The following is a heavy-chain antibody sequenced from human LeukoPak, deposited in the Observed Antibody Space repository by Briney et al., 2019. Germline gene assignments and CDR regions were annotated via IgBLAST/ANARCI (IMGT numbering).Heavy chain of an antibody. CDR2: IKQDGSEK. D-gene: IGHD3-22*01. CDR1: GFTFSNYS. Sequence: PGGSLRLSCAASGFTFSNYSMSWVRQAPGKGLEWVANIKQDGSEKYYVDSVKGRFTISRDNAKNSLYLQMNSLRAEDTAVYYCARSQYYYDSSGYYHFDYWGQGTLVTVSS. V-gene: IGHV3-7*01. J-gene: IGHJ4*02. CDR3: ARSQYYYDSSGYYHFDY.